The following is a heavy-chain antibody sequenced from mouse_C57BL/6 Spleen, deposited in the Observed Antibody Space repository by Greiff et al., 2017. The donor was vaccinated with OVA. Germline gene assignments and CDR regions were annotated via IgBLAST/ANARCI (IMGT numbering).Heavy chain of an antibody. J-gene: IGHJ4*01. CDR3: ARIITAVVATDYYAMDY. CDR1: GYAFSSSW. V-gene: IGHV1-82*01. CDR2: IYPGDGDT. Sequence: LQESGPELVKPGASVKISCKASGYAFSSSWMNWVKQRPGKGLEWIGRIYPGDGDTNYNGKFKGKATLTADKSSSTAYMQLSSLTSEDSAVYFCARIITAVVATDYYAMDYWGQGTSVTVSS. D-gene: IGHD1-1*01.